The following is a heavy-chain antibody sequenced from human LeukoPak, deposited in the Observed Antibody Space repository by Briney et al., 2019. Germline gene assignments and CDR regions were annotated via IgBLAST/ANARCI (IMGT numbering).Heavy chain of an antibody. Sequence: SVKVSCKASGGTFSSYAISWVRQAPGQGLEWMGRIIPILGIANYAQKFQGRVTITADKSASTAYMELSSLRSEDTAVYYCARNYYDSSGYYYFDYWGQGTLVTVSS. CDR3: ARNYYDSSGYYYFDY. CDR2: IIPILGIA. CDR1: GGTFSSYA. D-gene: IGHD3-22*01. V-gene: IGHV1-69*04. J-gene: IGHJ4*02.